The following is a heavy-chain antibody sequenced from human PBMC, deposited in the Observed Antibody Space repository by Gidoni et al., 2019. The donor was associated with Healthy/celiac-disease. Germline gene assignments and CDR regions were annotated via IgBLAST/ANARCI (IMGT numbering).Heavy chain of an antibody. Sequence: QLQLVQSGAEVKKPGASVKVSCQASGYTFTSYAMHWVRQAPGQRPEWMGWINPGNGNTKYSQKFQGRVTITRDTSASTAYMELSSLRSEDTAVYYCARDYGDYEAEYFDYWGQGTLVTVSS. D-gene: IGHD4-17*01. CDR2: INPGNGNT. V-gene: IGHV1-3*01. J-gene: IGHJ4*02. CDR1: GYTFTSYA. CDR3: ARDYGDYEAEYFDY.